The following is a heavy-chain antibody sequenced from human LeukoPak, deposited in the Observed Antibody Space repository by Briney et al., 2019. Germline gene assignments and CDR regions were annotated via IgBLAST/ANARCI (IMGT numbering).Heavy chain of an antibody. CDR1: GYTLTNLS. J-gene: IGHJ4*02. CDR2: FDPEDGET. V-gene: IGHV1-24*01. D-gene: IGHD6-13*01. Sequence: ASVKVSCKVSGYTLTNLSMHWVRQAPGKGLEWMGGFDPEDGETIYAQKFQGRVTMTEDTSTDTAYMELSSLRSEDTAVYYCATVKAAAWYGARSYYFDYWGQGTLVTVSS. CDR3: ATVKAAAWYGARSYYFDY.